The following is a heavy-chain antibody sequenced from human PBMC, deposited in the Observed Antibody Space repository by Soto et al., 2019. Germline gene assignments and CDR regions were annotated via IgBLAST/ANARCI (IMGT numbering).Heavy chain of an antibody. CDR1: GYSFTKWW. CDR2: VFPGDSQI. D-gene: IGHD1-26*01. V-gene: IGHV5-51*01. J-gene: IGHJ4*02. Sequence: LGESLTISCKGSGYSFTKWWIGWVRQMPGKGLEWMGFVFPGDSQIRYNPSFEGQVTISADKSTATAYLQWNTLQASDSAMYYCTRHSVGTPDYWGQGNLVTVSS. CDR3: TRHSVGTPDY.